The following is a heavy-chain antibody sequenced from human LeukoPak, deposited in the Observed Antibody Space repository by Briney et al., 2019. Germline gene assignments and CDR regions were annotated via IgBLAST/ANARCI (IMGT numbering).Heavy chain of an antibody. D-gene: IGHD3-22*01. V-gene: IGHV1-2*02. Sequence: ASVKVSCKASGYTFTGYHMHWVRQAPGQGLEWMGWINPNSGDTKYVQKFHGRVTMTRDTSISTAYMELSRLRSDDTAVYYCTRDSHYYENIAETNNAFDIWGQGTMVTVSS. CDR1: GYTFTGYH. CDR2: INPNSGDT. CDR3: TRDSHYYENIAETNNAFDI. J-gene: IGHJ3*02.